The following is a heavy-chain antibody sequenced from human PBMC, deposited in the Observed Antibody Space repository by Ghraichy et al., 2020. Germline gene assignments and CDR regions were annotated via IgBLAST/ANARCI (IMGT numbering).Heavy chain of an antibody. V-gene: IGHV3-23*01. CDR3: AKDYYGSGSYYNPGAFDI. CDR1: GFTFSSYA. J-gene: IGHJ3*02. CDR2: ISGSGGST. Sequence: GGSLRLSCAASGFTFSSYAMSWVRQAPGKGLEWVSAISGSGGSTYYADSVKGRFTISRDNSKNTLYLQMNSLRAEEMAVYYCAKDYYGSGSYYNPGAFDIWGQGTMVTVSS. D-gene: IGHD3-10*01.